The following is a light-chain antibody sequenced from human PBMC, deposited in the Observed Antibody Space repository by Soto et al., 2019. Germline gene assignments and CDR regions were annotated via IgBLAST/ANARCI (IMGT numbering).Light chain of an antibody. CDR3: SSYTRSSTRV. CDR1: SSDVCAYIQ. J-gene: IGLJ1*01. Sequence: QSVLTQPASVSGSPGQSITISCTGTSSDVCAYIQVSWYQQHPGKAPKVMIYDVSSRTSGVSNRFSGSKSGNTAFLTISGLQAEDEADYYCSSYTRSSTRVFGTGTKLTVL. V-gene: IGLV2-14*03. CDR2: DVS.